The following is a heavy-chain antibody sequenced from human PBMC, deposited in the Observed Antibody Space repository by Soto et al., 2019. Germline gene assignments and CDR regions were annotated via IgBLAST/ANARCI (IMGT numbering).Heavy chain of an antibody. CDR3: AKDITFDSSAYSS. V-gene: IGHV3-23*01. Sequence: EVQLLESGGDLVQPGGSLRLSCAASGFTFTSYGMSWVRQAPGKGLEWVSSTSGGGTTTYYVDSVKGRFTISKDTPSNTLYLQMNSLRTADTALYYCAKDITFDSSAYSSWGQGTLVTVSS. CDR2: TSGGGTTT. D-gene: IGHD3-22*01. J-gene: IGHJ5*02. CDR1: GFTFTSYG.